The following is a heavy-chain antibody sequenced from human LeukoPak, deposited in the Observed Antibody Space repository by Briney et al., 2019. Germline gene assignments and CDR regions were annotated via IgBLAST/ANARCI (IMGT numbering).Heavy chain of an antibody. CDR2: TNRDGSST. J-gene: IGHJ4*02. CDR1: GFTFSSYW. CDR3: ARDSVEWYIFDY. Sequence: GGSLRLSCAASGFTFSSYWMHWVRQAPGKGPVWVARTNRDGSSTAYADSVKGRFTISKDNAKYTLYLLMNSLRAEDTAVYYCARDSVEWYIFDYWGQGTLVTVSS. V-gene: IGHV3-74*01. D-gene: IGHD3-3*01.